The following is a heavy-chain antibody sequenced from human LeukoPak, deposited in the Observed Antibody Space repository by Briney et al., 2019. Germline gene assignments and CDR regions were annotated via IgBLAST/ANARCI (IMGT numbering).Heavy chain of an antibody. CDR2: ISGSGGST. J-gene: IGHJ4*02. V-gene: IGHV3-23*01. D-gene: IGHD3-10*01. CDR3: VKPARGSGIQYGFDS. CDR1: GFTFSSYA. Sequence: PGGSLRLSCAASGFTFSSYAMSWVRQAPGKGLEWVSAISGSGGSTYYADSVKGRFTISRDNSKNTLYLQMTSLRLEDTAVYYCVKPARGSGIQYGFDSWGQGTLVTVSS.